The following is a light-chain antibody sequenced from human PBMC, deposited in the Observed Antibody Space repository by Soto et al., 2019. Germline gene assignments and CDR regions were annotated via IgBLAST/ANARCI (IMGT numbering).Light chain of an antibody. Sequence: IVLTQSPATLSLSPGERATLSYRASQSVSSYLSWYQQKPGQAPRHLIYDASNRATGIPARFSGSGSETDFTLTISSLEPEDFAVYYCQQGSNWPTFGQGTKVDIK. CDR3: QQGSNWPT. J-gene: IGKJ1*01. V-gene: IGKV3-11*01. CDR1: QSVSSY. CDR2: DAS.